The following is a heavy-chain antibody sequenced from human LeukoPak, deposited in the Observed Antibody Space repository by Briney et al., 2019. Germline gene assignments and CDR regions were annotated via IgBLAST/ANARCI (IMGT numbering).Heavy chain of an antibody. D-gene: IGHD6-6*01. CDR2: ISYDGSNK. Sequence: GRSLRLSCAASGFTFSSYGMHWVRQAPGKGLEWVAVISYDGSNKYYADSVKGRFTISRDNSKNTLYLQVNSLRAEDTAVYYCAKDRQLIVDYWGQGTLVTVSS. CDR3: AKDRQLIVDY. J-gene: IGHJ4*02. CDR1: GFTFSSYG. V-gene: IGHV3-30*18.